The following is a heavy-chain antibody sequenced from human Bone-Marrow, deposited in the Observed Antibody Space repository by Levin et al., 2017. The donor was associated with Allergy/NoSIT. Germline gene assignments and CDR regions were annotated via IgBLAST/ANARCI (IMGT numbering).Heavy chain of an antibody. CDR2: ISGSGGST. J-gene: IGHJ4*02. V-gene: IGHV3-23*01. CDR3: AKEPPYSSGWSDY. D-gene: IGHD6-19*01. Sequence: GESLKISCAASGFTFSSYAMSWVRQAPGKGLEWVSAISGSGGSTYYADSVKGRFTISRDNSKNTLYLQMNSLRAEDTAVYYCAKEPPYSSGWSDYWGQGTLVTVSS. CDR1: GFTFSSYA.